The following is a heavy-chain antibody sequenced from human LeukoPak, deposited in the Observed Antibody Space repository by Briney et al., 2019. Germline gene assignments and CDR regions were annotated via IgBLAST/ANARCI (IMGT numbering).Heavy chain of an antibody. J-gene: IGHJ5*02. CDR3: ARDLGYYDSRGGDRWFDP. V-gene: IGHV4-34*01. D-gene: IGHD3-22*01. Sequence: SETLSLTCAVYGGSFSGYYWSWIRQPPGKGLEWIGEINHSGSTNYNPSLKSRVTISVDTSKNQFSLKLSSVTAADTAVYYCARDLGYYDSRGGDRWFDPWGQGTLVTVSS. CDR2: INHSGST. CDR1: GGSFSGYY.